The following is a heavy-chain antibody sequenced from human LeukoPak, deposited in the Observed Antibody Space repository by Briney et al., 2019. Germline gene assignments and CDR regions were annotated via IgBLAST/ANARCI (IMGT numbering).Heavy chain of an antibody. J-gene: IGHJ6*02. V-gene: IGHV5-10-1*01. CDR3: ARPRPEGVVVVPAAMVDV. D-gene: IGHD2-2*01. CDR2: IDPSDSYT. CDR1: GYSFTSYW. Sequence: GESLKISCKGSGYSFTSYWISWVRQMPGKGLEWMGRIDPSDSYTNYSPSFQGHVTISADKSISTAYLQWSSLKASDTAMYYCARPRPEGVVVVPAAMVDVWGQGTTVTVSS.